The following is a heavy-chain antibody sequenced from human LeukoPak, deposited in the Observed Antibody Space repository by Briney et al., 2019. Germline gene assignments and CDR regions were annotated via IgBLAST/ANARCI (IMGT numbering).Heavy chain of an antibody. V-gene: IGHV1-2*02. CDR1: GYTFTGYY. CDR2: INPNSGGT. CDR3: ARDDSIEQWLVPFDY. D-gene: IGHD6-19*01. J-gene: IGHJ4*02. Sequence: APVKVSCKASGYTFTGYYMHWVRQAPGQGLEWMGWINPNSGGTNYAQKFQGRVTMTRDTSISTAYMELSRLRSDDTAVYYCARDDSIEQWLVPFDYWGQGTLVTVSS.